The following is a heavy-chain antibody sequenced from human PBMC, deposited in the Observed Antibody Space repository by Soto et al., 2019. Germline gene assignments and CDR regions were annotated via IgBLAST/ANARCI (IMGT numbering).Heavy chain of an antibody. CDR1: GFTFSSYS. J-gene: IGHJ6*03. CDR2: ISSSSSYI. V-gene: IGHV3-21*01. D-gene: IGHD3-3*01. CDR3: AGPYPTYYDFWSGYPPDYYMDV. Sequence: GGSLRLSCAASGFTFSSYSMNWVRQAPGKGLEWVSSISSSSSYIYYADSVKGRFTISRDNAKNSLYLQMNSLRAEDTAVYYCAGPYPTYYDFWSGYPPDYYMDVWGKGTAVTVSS.